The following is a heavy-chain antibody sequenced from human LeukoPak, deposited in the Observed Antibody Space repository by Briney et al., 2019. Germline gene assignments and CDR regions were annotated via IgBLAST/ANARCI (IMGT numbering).Heavy chain of an antibody. Sequence: ASVKVSCKVSGYTLTELSMHWVRQAPGKGLEWMGGFDPEDGETIYAQKFQGRVTMTEDTSTDTDYMELSSLRSEDTAVYYCEINKIDGSGRYLDAFDIWGQGTMVSVPS. CDR1: GYTLTELS. CDR2: FDPEDGET. D-gene: IGHD3-10*01. V-gene: IGHV1-24*01. J-gene: IGHJ3*02. CDR3: EINKIDGSGRYLDAFDI.